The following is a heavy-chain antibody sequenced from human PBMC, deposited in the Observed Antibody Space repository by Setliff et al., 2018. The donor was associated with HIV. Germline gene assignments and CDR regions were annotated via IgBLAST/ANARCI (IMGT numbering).Heavy chain of an antibody. CDR2: ISGSGGST. CDR3: AKDLHYGSGNYGWH. V-gene: IGHV3-23*01. D-gene: IGHD3-10*01. J-gene: IGHJ4*02. CDR1: GFTFATYA. Sequence: PGGSLRLSCAASGFTFATYAMSWVRQAPGKGLEWVSAISGSGGSTYYADSVKGRFTISRDNSKNMVYLQMSNVRAEDTAVYYCAKDLHYGSGNYGWHWGQGTLVTVSS.